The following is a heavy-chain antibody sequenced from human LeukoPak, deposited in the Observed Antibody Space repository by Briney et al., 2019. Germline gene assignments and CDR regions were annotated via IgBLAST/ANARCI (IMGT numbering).Heavy chain of an antibody. D-gene: IGHD1-26*01. V-gene: IGHV3-7*01. CDR3: ARVIGGANDH. J-gene: IGHJ4*02. CDR2: IAPDGSTQ. Sequence: PGGSLRLSCAASGFTFSLYSMTWVRQAPGKGLEWVANIAPDGSTQNYVDSLEGRFTISRDNPKNSLYLQMHSLRAEDAAVYYCARVIGGANDHWGQGTLVTVSS. CDR1: GFTFSLYS.